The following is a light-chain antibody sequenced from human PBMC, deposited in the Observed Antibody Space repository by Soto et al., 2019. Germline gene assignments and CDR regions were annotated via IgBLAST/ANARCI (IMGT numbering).Light chain of an antibody. CDR2: DAS. V-gene: IGKV1-5*01. Sequence: GDRVTITCRASQNINKRLAWHQQKPGKAPKVLIYDASNLKSGVPSRFSGSGSGTEFILTISSLQPDDFATYYCQQYYDYPWTFGQGTKVEIK. CDR1: QNINKR. J-gene: IGKJ1*01. CDR3: QQYYDYPWT.